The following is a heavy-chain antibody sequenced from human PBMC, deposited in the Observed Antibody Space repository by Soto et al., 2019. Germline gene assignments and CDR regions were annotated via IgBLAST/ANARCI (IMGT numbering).Heavy chain of an antibody. CDR2: IYYSGST. CDR1: GGSISSGGYY. J-gene: IGHJ5*02. CDR3: ARSLITMVRGVNWFDP. D-gene: IGHD3-10*01. V-gene: IGHV4-31*03. Sequence: PSETLSLTCTVSGGSISSGGYYWSWIRQHPGKGLEWIGYIYYSGSTYYNPSLKSRVTISVDTSKNQFSLKLSSVTAADTAVYYXARSLITMVRGVNWFDPWGQGTLVTVSS.